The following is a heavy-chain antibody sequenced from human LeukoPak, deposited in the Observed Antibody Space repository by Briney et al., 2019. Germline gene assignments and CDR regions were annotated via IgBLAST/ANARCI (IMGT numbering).Heavy chain of an antibody. CDR2: IYYSGST. CDR1: GGSISSYY. V-gene: IGHV4-59*01. D-gene: IGHD5-18*01. Sequence: SETLSLTCTVSGGSISSYYWSWIRQPPGKGLEWIGYIYYSGSTNYNPPLKSRVTISVDTSKNQFSLKLSSVTAADTAVYYCARDRSYGPSGYYYGMDVWGQGTTVTVSS. J-gene: IGHJ6*02. CDR3: ARDRSYGPSGYYYGMDV.